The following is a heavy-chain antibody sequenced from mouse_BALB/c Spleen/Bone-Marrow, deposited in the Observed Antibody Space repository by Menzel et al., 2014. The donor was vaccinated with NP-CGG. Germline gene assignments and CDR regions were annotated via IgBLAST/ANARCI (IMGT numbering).Heavy chain of an antibody. J-gene: IGHJ4*01. CDR1: GYTFTSYV. CDR2: INPYNDGT. CDR3: ARGGYDEGYYAMDY. V-gene: IGHV1-14*01. Sequence: EVQLQQSGPELVKPGASVKMSCKASGYTFTSYVMHWVKQKPGQGLEWIGYINPYNDGTKYNEKFKGKATLTSDKSSSTAYTELSSLTSEDSAVYYCARGGYDEGYYAMDYWGQGTSVTVSS. D-gene: IGHD2-14*01.